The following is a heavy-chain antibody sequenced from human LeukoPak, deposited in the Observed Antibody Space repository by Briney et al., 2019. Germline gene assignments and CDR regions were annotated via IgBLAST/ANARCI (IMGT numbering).Heavy chain of an antibody. V-gene: IGHV4-30-2*01. Sequence: PSETLSLTCTVSGGSISSGGYYWSWIRQPPGKGLEWIGYIYHSGSTYYNPSLKSRVTISVDRSKNQFSLKLSSVTAADTAVYYCARDHRYSSSRHADVWGKGTTVTVSS. CDR2: IYHSGST. CDR3: ARDHRYSSSRHADV. CDR1: GGSISSGGYY. D-gene: IGHD6-6*01. J-gene: IGHJ6*04.